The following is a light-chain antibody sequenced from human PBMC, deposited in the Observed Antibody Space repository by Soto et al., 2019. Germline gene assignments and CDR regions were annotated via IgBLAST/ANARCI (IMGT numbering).Light chain of an antibody. CDR3: LQYYSSSSWT. Sequence: DIVMNQSPDSLAVSLGERATINCKSSQSVLYSSNNKNYLAWYQQKPGQPPKLLIYWASTRESGVPDRYSGSGSGTDFTLTISSLQAEDVAVYYCLQYYSSSSWTFGQGTKVEIK. J-gene: IGKJ1*01. V-gene: IGKV4-1*01. CDR1: QSVLYSSNNKNY. CDR2: WAS.